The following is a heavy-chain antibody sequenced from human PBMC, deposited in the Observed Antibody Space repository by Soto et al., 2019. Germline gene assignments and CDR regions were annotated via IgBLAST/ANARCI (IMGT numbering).Heavy chain of an antibody. V-gene: IGHV5-51*01. CDR3: ARQGTSRGSDYAAFDF. Sequence: PGASLKTACQAPRYTFIYLWVAWVRQVPGKGLEWMGAIYPGASDIRYSPSFEGHVTISADKSTNPAYLKLSSLEAADTAIYYCARQGTSRGSDYAAFDFWGPGTLVTVSS. CDR2: IYPGASDI. D-gene: IGHD3-10*01. J-gene: IGHJ4*02. CDR1: RYTFIYLW.